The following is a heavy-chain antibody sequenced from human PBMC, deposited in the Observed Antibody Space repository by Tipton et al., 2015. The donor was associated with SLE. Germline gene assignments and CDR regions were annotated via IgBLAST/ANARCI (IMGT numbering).Heavy chain of an antibody. Sequence: TLSLTCTVSGGSISISSHYWAWIRQSPGKGLEWIGTVYYSGSTYYTPSLESRLSISVDTSKNQFSLKLSSVTAADTAVYYCARHGGEGSSSWYNFPKVDYWGQGTLVTVSS. D-gene: IGHD6-13*01. J-gene: IGHJ4*02. CDR2: VYYSGST. CDR1: GGSISISSHY. V-gene: IGHV4-39*01. CDR3: ARHGGEGSSSWYNFPKVDY.